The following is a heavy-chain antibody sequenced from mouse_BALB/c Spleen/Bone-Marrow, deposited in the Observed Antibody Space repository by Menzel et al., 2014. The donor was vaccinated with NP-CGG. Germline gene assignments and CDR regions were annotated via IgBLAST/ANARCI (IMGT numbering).Heavy chain of an antibody. CDR3: VRGNYGNYVDYFDF. CDR1: GFTFSNYG. V-gene: IGHV5-6-3*01. Sequence: EVQLQQSGGGLVQPGGSLKLSCAASGFTFSNYGMSWVRQTPDKRLELVATINSNGGSTYYPDSVKGRFTISRDTAKNTLYLEMSSLKSEETAVYYCVRGNYGNYVDYFDFWGQGTTLTVSS. J-gene: IGHJ2*01. CDR2: INSNGGST. D-gene: IGHD2-1*01.